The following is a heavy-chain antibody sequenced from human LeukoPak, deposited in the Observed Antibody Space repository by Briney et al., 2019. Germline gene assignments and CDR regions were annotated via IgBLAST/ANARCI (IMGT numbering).Heavy chain of an antibody. CDR1: GGSISSSSYY. J-gene: IGHJ5*02. CDR3: AIHGYRYYDSSGPNPNWFDP. CDR2: IYCSGST. D-gene: IGHD3-22*01. Sequence: PSETLSLTCTVSGGSISSSSYYWGWIRQPPGKGLEWIGSIYCSGSTYYNPSLKSRVTISVDTSKNQFSLKLSSVTAADTAVYYCAIHGYRYYDSSGPNPNWFDPWGQGTLVTVSS. V-gene: IGHV4-39*01.